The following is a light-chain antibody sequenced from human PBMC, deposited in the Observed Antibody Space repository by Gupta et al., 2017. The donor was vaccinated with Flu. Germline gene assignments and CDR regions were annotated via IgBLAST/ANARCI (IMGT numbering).Light chain of an antibody. CDR3: QQRSNWPPTVT. Sequence: IVLTQSPATLSLSPAQSAPLSCMASRRVGIYLAWYQQKSGQPPRLLIYDAATRAAGIPARFSGSGSGTDFTLTISSLEPEDVGVYYCQQRSNWPPTVTFGPGTRV. V-gene: IGKV3-11*01. J-gene: IGKJ3*01. CDR1: RRVGIY. CDR2: DAA.